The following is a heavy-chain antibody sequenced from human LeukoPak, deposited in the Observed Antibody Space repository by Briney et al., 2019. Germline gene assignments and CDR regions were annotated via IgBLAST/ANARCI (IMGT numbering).Heavy chain of an antibody. CDR2: IYSSGST. CDR1: GGSINNYY. D-gene: IGHD5-12*01. V-gene: IGHV4-4*07. Sequence: SETLSLTCTVSGGSINNYYWSWIRQPAGKGLEWIGLIYSSGSTSYSPSLKSRVTMSVDTSKKQFSLRLSSVTAADTAVYYCARDGYSGNDGLWGQGTLVTVSS. J-gene: IGHJ4*02. CDR3: ARDGYSGNDGL.